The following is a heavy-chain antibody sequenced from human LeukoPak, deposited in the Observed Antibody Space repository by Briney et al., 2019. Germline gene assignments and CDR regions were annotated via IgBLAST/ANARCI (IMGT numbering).Heavy chain of an antibody. Sequence: SETLSLTCTVSGGSISSYYWSWIRQPAGKGLEWIGRIYTSGSTNYSPSLKSRVTMSVDTSKNQFSLNLTSVTAADTAVYYCARDQTTTRGYDYWGQGTLVTVSS. CDR1: GGSISSYY. J-gene: IGHJ4*02. CDR3: ARDQTTTRGYDY. V-gene: IGHV4-4*07. CDR2: IYTSGST. D-gene: IGHD4-17*01.